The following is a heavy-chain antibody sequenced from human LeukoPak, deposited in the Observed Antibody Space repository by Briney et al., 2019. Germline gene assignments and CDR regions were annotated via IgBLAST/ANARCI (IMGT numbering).Heavy chain of an antibody. D-gene: IGHD3-10*01. CDR3: ARVTDGGDYFDY. CDR1: GGSISSSNW. V-gene: IGHV4-4*02. CDR2: IYHSGST. Sequence: NPSGTLSLTCAVSGGSISSSNWWSWVRQPPGQGLEWIGEIYHSGSTNYNPSLKSRVTISVDKSKNQFSLKLSSVTAADTAVYYCARVTDGGDYFDYWGQGTLVTVSS. J-gene: IGHJ4*02.